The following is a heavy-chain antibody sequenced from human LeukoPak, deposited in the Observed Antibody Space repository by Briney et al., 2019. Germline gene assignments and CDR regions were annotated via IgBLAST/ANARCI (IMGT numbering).Heavy chain of an antibody. V-gene: IGHV4-59*08. D-gene: IGHD3-10*01. Sequence: PSETLSLTCTVSGGSISNYHWSWFRQSPGTGLEWIGYIEYSGGTTYNSSLKSRVTISVDTSKSQFSLKLNSVTAADTAVYYCARVKYSSGSTSSWFDPRGQGTPVAVSS. CDR1: GGSISNYH. J-gene: IGHJ5*02. CDR2: IEYSGGT. CDR3: ARVKYSSGSTSSWFDP.